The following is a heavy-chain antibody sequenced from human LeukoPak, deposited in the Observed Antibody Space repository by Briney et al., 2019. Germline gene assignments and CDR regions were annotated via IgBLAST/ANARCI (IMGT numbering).Heavy chain of an antibody. J-gene: IGHJ4*02. Sequence: SGTLSLTCTVSGYSISSGYDWGWIRQPPGKGLEWIGSMYHSGSTNYNPSLKSRVTISVDTSKNQFFLKLSSVTAADTAVYYCARSGYYDSSGYFDYWGQGTLVTVSS. V-gene: IGHV4-38-2*02. D-gene: IGHD3-22*01. CDR3: ARSGYYDSSGYFDY. CDR1: GYSISSGYD. CDR2: MYHSGST.